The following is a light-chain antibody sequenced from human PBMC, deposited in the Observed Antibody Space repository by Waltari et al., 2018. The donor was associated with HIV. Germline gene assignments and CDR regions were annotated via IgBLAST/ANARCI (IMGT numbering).Light chain of an antibody. J-gene: IGLJ1*01. CDR1: TSNVGSNF. CDR3: ATWDGSLGGAYV. V-gene: IGLV1-47*01. CDR2: RDK. Sequence: QSVLTQPPSASGTPGQRVTISCSGTTSNVGSNFVSWYQQLPGTAPKVLSYRDKRRPSGVPDRCSGSKSGASASLAISGLRSEDEGDYYCATWDGSLGGAYVFGAGTKVSVL.